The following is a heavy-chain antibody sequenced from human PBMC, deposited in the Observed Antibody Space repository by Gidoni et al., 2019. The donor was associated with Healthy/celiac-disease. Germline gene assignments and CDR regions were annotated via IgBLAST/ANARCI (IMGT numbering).Heavy chain of an antibody. Sequence: QVQLVDSGGGVVQPGRSLRLSCAASGFTFIRYGMHWVRQAPGKGLEWVAVISYDGSNKNYADSVKGRFTISRDNSKNTLYLQMNSLRAEDTAVYYCAKVDEGLAAAGNDAFDIWGQGTMVTVSS. CDR2: ISYDGSNK. CDR3: AKVDEGLAAAGNDAFDI. D-gene: IGHD6-13*01. CDR1: GFTFIRYG. J-gene: IGHJ3*02. V-gene: IGHV3-30*18.